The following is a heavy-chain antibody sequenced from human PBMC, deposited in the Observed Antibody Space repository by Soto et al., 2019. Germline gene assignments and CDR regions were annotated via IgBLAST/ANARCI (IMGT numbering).Heavy chain of an antibody. V-gene: IGHV1-18*04. CDR1: GYRFTTYR. Sequence: ASVKVSCKASGYRFTTYRITWVRQAPGRGLEWMGLSSTNSDYTNYAKKFQGRVTMTTDASTNTAYMELKRLTSDDTAVYFCAKEDGYCTTTYCSNWFAPWGQGSQVTVSS. CDR2: SSTNSDYT. D-gene: IGHD2-8*01. J-gene: IGHJ5*02. CDR3: AKEDGYCTTTYCSNWFAP.